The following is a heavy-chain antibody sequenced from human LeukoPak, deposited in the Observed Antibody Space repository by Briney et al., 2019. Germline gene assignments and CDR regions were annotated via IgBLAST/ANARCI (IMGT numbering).Heavy chain of an antibody. D-gene: IGHD3-10*01. Sequence: GGSLRLSCAASGFTFSSYSMNWVRQAPGKGLEWVSSISSSSSYIYYADSVKGRFTISRDNAKNSLYLQMNSLRAEDTAVYYCASGVGETMDAFDIWGQGTMVTVSS. J-gene: IGHJ3*02. CDR3: ASGVGETMDAFDI. CDR1: GFTFSSYS. CDR2: ISSSSSYI. V-gene: IGHV3-21*01.